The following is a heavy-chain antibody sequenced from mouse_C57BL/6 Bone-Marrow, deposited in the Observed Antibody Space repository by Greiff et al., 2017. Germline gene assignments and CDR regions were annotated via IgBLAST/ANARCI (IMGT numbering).Heavy chain of an antibody. CDR2: INPYNGGT. CDR1: GYTFTDYY. V-gene: IGHV1-19*01. Sequence: DVKLQESGPVLVKPGASVKMSCKASGYTFTDYYMNWVKQSHGKSLEWIGVINPYNGGTSYNQKFKGKATLTVDKSSSTSYMELNSLTSEDSAVYYCGDDWFAYWGQGTLVTVSA. J-gene: IGHJ3*01. CDR3: GDDWFAY.